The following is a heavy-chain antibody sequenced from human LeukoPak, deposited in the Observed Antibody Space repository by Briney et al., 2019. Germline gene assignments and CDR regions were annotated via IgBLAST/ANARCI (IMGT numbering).Heavy chain of an antibody. CDR1: GFTFSTDS. Sequence: GGSLRLSCVGSGFTFSTDSMNWVRQAPGKGLEWVSYVSSGSSMIYYADSVKGRFTISRDNAQNSLFLQLNSLRAEDTAVYYCARDPHSSGWYKDAFDIWGQGTMVTVSS. D-gene: IGHD6-19*01. J-gene: IGHJ3*02. CDR2: VSSGSSMI. V-gene: IGHV3-48*04. CDR3: ARDPHSSGWYKDAFDI.